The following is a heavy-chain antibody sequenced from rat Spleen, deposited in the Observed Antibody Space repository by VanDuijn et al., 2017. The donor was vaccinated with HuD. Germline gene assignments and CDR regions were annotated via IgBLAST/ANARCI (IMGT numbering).Heavy chain of an antibody. J-gene: IGHJ2*01. CDR1: GFSLISYN. CDR2: MWSGGNT. D-gene: IGHD1-2*01. Sequence: QVQLKESGPGLVQPSETLSLTCTVSGFSLISYNVHWVRQPPGKGLEWMGTMWSGGNTDYNSALKSRLSISRDPSKNQVFLKMNSLQSEDTTTYYCARAFYSTYIHFDYWGQGVMVTVSS. CDR3: ARAFYSTYIHFDY. V-gene: IGHV2-45*01.